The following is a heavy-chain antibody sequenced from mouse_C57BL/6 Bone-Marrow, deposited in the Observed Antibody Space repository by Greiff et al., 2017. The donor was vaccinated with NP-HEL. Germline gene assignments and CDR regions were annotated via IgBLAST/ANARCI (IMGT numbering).Heavy chain of an antibody. CDR1: GYSITSGYY. Sequence: VQLQQSGPGLVKPSQSLSLTCSVTGYSITSGYYWNWIRQFPGNKLEWMGYISYDGSNNYNPSLKNRISITRDTSKNQFFLKLNSVTTEDTATYYCASEGRSNWYFDVWGTGTTVTVSS. CDR2: ISYDGSN. J-gene: IGHJ1*03. CDR3: ASEGRSNWYFDV. V-gene: IGHV3-6*01.